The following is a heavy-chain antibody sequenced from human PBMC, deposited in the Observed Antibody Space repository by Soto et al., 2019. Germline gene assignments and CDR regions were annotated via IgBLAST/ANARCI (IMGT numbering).Heavy chain of an antibody. V-gene: IGHV1-8*01. CDR2: MNPNSGVT. J-gene: IGHJ6*03. CDR3: ARKRSYNYMDV. Sequence: ASVKVSCKASGYTFTSYYINWVRQATGQGLEWMGWMNPNSGVTGYAQKFQGRVTMTRNTSISTVYMELSSLRSEDTAVYYCARKRSYNYMDVWGKGTKVTVSS. CDR1: GYTFTSYY.